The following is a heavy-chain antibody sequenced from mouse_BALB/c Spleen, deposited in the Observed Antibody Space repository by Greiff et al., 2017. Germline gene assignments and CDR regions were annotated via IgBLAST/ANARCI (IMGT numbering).Heavy chain of an antibody. Sequence: QVQLQQSGPELVRPGVSVKISCKGSGYTFTDYAMHWVKQSHAKSLEWIGVISTYYGNTNYNQKFKGKATMTVDKSSSTAYMELARLTSEDSAIYYCASPIYYDYAGFAYWGQGTLVTVSA. J-gene: IGHJ3*01. CDR2: ISTYYGNT. V-gene: IGHV1-67*01. D-gene: IGHD2-4*01. CDR1: GYTFTDYA. CDR3: ASPIYYDYAGFAY.